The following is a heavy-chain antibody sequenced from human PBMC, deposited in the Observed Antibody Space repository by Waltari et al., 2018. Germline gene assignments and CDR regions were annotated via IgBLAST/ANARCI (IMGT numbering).Heavy chain of an antibody. Sequence: QVQLQESGPGLVKPSETLSLTCTVSGGSLSSYYWSWIRQPPGQGLEWIGYIYYSGSTNYNPSLKSRVTISVDTSKNQFSLKLSSVTAADTAVYYCARYYYGSGSYYHYYYYYGMDVWGQGTTVTVSS. CDR3: ARYYYGSGSYYHYYYYYGMDV. D-gene: IGHD3-10*01. CDR2: IYYSGST. J-gene: IGHJ6*02. V-gene: IGHV4-59*01. CDR1: GGSLSSYY.